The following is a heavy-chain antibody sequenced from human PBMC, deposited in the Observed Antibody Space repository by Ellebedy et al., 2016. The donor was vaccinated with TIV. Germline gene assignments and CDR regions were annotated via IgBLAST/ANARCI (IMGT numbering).Heavy chain of an antibody. CDR3: VKSEDYYGSGTYQNAY. CDR1: GFTFSACG. CDR2: ILYDGSDQ. Sequence: PGGSLRLSCAASGFTFSACGMHWVRQAPGKGLEWVAVILYDGSDQYYADSVKGRFSISRDNSRNTLYLQMNSLRLEDTAVYYCVKSEDYYGSGTYQNAYWGQGTLVTVSS. D-gene: IGHD3-10*01. V-gene: IGHV3-30*18. J-gene: IGHJ4*02.